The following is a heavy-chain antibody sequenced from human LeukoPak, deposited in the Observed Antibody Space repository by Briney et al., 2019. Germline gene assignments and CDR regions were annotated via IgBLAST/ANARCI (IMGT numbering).Heavy chain of an antibody. CDR1: GIPFRAFF. CDR2: INEYGNDK. D-gene: IGHD3-16*01. Sequence: GGSLRLSCEGSGIPFRAFFMNWVRLVPGKGLEWVANINEYGNDKRYVDSVKGRFTTSRENAKNTLYLQMDSLRAEDTAVYYWMSWGGGINFWGQGSLVIVSA. J-gene: IGHJ4*02. CDR3: MSWGGGINF. V-gene: IGHV3-7*01.